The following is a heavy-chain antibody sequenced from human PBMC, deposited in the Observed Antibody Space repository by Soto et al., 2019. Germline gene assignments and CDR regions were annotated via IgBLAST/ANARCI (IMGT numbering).Heavy chain of an antibody. CDR3: ARAHDYGEPILAY. D-gene: IGHD4-17*01. CDR1: GFTFSSYL. V-gene: IGHV3-74*01. CDR2: VNSDGSST. Sequence: SLRLSLAPSGFTFSSYLVHWVRQALGKGLVWVSRVNSDGSSTTYADSVKGRFTISRDNPKNTLYLQMNSLRAEDTAVYYCARAHDYGEPILAYRGEGTLVTVSS. J-gene: IGHJ4*02.